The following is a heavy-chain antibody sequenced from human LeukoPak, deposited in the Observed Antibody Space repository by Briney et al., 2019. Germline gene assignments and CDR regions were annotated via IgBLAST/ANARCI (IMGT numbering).Heavy chain of an antibody. D-gene: IGHD5-12*01. CDR2: INQDGSEE. Sequence: GGSLRLSCAASGFTFSNYWISWVRQAPGKGLEWVAHINQDGSEEHYMDSVKARFIISRDNAKNSLCLQMDSLRAEDTAVYYCVRDGGVSGYDLIDYWGQGTLVTVSS. CDR3: VRDGGVSGYDLIDY. J-gene: IGHJ4*02. CDR1: GFTFSNYW. V-gene: IGHV3-7*01.